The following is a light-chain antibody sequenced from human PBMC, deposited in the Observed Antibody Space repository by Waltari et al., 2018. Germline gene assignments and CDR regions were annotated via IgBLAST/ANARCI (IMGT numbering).Light chain of an antibody. CDR2: DAS. CDR3: QQYDILPPFT. Sequence: DIQLTQSPSCRSASVAARVTITCQASQDISNVLHWYQQQPGKAPKLLIYDASTLERGQPSRFSSSGAGTEFTFTISSLQPEDIATYYCQQYDILPPFTFGPGTEVEIK. J-gene: IGKJ3*01. CDR1: QDISNV. V-gene: IGKV1-33*01.